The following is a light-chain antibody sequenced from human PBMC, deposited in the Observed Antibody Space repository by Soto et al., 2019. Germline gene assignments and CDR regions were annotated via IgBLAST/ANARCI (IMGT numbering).Light chain of an antibody. V-gene: IGLV2-14*01. Sequence: QSALTQPASVSGSPGHSITISCTGTSSDVGAYNFVSWYQQHPGKAPKLMIYNVSNRPSGVSNRFSGSKSGDTASLTISGLQAEDEADYYCSSYTSSSTYVFGTGTKLTVL. J-gene: IGLJ1*01. CDR2: NVS. CDR3: SSYTSSSTYV. CDR1: SSDVGAYNF.